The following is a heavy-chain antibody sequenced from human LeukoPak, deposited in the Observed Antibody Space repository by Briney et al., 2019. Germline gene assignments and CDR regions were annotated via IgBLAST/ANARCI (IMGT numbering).Heavy chain of an antibody. V-gene: IGHV1-18*01. CDR3: ARTECSGGSCWPFDP. J-gene: IGHJ5*02. Sequence: ASVKVSCKASGYTFTSYGISWVRQAPGQGLEWMGWISAYNGNTNYAQKLQGRVTMTTDTSTSTAYMELRSLRSDDTAVYYCARTECSGGSCWPFDPWGQGTLVTVSS. D-gene: IGHD2-15*01. CDR1: GYTFTSYG. CDR2: ISAYNGNT.